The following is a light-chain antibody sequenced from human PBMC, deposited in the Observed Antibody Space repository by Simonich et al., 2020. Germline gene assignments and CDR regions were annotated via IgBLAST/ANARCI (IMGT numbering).Light chain of an antibody. CDR3: QQYNNWPPWT. Sequence: EIVMTQSPATLSVSPGERATLSCRASQRVSSNIAWYQQKPGQAPRLLIYGASTRATGIPASFSGSGSGTEFTLTISSLQSEDFAVYYCQQYNNWPPWTFGQGTKVEIK. V-gene: IGKV3-15*01. CDR2: GAS. CDR1: QRVSSN. J-gene: IGKJ1*01.